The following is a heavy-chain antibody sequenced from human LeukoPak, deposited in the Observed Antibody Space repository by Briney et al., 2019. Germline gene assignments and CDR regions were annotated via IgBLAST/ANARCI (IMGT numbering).Heavy chain of an antibody. CDR1: DGSISSGGYS. V-gene: IGHV4-30-2*01. Sequence: SQTLSLTCAVSDGSISSGGYSWSWIRQPPGKGLEWIGYIYHSGSTYYNPSLKSRVTISVDRSKNQFSLKLSSVTAADTAVYYCARADGDYPNWFDPWGQGTLVTVSS. D-gene: IGHD4-17*01. CDR3: ARADGDYPNWFDP. CDR2: IYHSGST. J-gene: IGHJ5*02.